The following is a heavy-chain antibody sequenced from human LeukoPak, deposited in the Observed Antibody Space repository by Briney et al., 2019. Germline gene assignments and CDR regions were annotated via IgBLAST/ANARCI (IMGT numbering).Heavy chain of an antibody. CDR2: IGSDSGNT. Sequence: PGGSLRLSCAASGFTFSDYSMKWVRQAPGKGLEWISYIGSDSGNTNYADSVKGRVTSSGDKAKNSLYLQMTRLRVEDAAVYYCARDYKHAFYNSGHGALVSVSS. J-gene: IGHJ4*01. V-gene: IGHV3-48*01. CDR1: GFTFSDYS. D-gene: IGHD1-1*01. CDR3: ARDYKHAFYN.